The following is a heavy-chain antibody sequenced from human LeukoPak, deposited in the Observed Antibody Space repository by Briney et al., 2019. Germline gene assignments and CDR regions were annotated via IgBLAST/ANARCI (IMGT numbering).Heavy chain of an antibody. J-gene: IGHJ4*02. V-gene: IGHV3-30*03. Sequence: PGTSLRLSCAASGFTFSGYAMHWVRQAPGKGLEWVAVMSYDGSNKYYVDSVKGRFTVSRDNSKNTLHLQMNSLRAEDTAVYYCARSFVAVAAPYYFDHWGQGTLVTVSS. D-gene: IGHD6-19*01. CDR3: ARSFVAVAAPYYFDH. CDR1: GFTFSGYA. CDR2: MSYDGSNK.